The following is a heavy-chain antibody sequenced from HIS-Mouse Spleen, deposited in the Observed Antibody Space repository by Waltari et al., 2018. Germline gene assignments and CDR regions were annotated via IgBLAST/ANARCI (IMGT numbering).Heavy chain of an antibody. V-gene: IGHV3-30*03. CDR3: ARGEYSSSSFDY. J-gene: IGHJ4*02. CDR2: ISYDGSNK. CDR1: GFTFSSYG. Sequence: QVQLVESGGGVVQPGRSLRLSCPASGFTFSSYGMHGVRQAPGKGVEWVAVISYDGSNKYYADSVKGRFTISRDNSKNTLYLQMNSLRAEDTAVYYCARGEYSSSSFDYWGQGTLVTVSS. D-gene: IGHD6-6*01.